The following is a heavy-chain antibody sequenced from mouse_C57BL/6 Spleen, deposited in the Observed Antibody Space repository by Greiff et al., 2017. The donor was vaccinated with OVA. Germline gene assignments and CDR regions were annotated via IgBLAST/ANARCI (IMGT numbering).Heavy chain of an antibody. Sequence: VKLVESGAELVRPGASVTLSCKASGYTFTDYEMHWVKQTPVHGLEWIGAIDPETGGTAYNQKFKGKAILTADKSSSTAYMELRSLTSEDSAVYYCTRRDGYYLPFAYWGQGTLVTVSA. CDR2: IDPETGGT. V-gene: IGHV1-15*01. D-gene: IGHD2-3*01. CDR3: TRRDGYYLPFAY. CDR1: GYTFTDYE. J-gene: IGHJ3*01.